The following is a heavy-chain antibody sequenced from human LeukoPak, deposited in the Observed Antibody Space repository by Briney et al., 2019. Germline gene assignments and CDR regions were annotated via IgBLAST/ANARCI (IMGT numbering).Heavy chain of an antibody. J-gene: IGHJ4*02. CDR1: GGSFSGYY. Sequence: PSETLSLTCAVYGGSFSGYYWSWIRQPPGKGLEWIGDINHRGSANYNPSLESRVTISVDPSKNQFSLKLTSVTAADTAVYYCARESEPPLRYFDYWGQGTLVTVSS. V-gene: IGHV4-34*01. D-gene: IGHD1-14*01. CDR3: ARESEPPLRYFDY. CDR2: INHRGSA.